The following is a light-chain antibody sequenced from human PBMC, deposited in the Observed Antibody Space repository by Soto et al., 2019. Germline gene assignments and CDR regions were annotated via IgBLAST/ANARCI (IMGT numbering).Light chain of an antibody. CDR1: SVDVGGYNY. J-gene: IGLJ2*01. CDR2: EVS. CDR3: SSYTSSSTLV. V-gene: IGLV2-14*01. Sequence: QSALTQPASVSGSLEQSITISCTGTSVDVGGYNYVSWYQQHPGKAPKLMIYEVSNRPSGVSNRFSGSKSGNTASLTISGLQAEDEADYYCSSYTSSSTLVLGGGTKVTVL.